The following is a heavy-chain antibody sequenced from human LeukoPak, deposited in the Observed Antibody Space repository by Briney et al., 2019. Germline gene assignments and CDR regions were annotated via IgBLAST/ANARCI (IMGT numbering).Heavy chain of an antibody. Sequence: PGGSLKLSCAASGFTVSSNYMSWVRQAPGKGLEWVSVIYSCGSTYYADSVKGRFTISRDNSKNTLYLQMNSLRAEDTAVYYCAKAGPPGYSYGHFDYWGQGTLVTVSS. CDR1: GFTVSSNY. J-gene: IGHJ4*02. V-gene: IGHV3-53*01. D-gene: IGHD5-18*01. CDR2: IYSCGST. CDR3: AKAGPPGYSYGHFDY.